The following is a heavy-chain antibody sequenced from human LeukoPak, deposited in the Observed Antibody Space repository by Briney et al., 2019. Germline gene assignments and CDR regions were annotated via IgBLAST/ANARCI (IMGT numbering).Heavy chain of an antibody. CDR3: ARERLAYCGGDCYSVPAA. J-gene: IGHJ5*02. V-gene: IGHV3-11*01. D-gene: IGHD2-21*02. CDR1: GFTFSDYY. Sequence: PGGSLRLSCAASGFTFSDYYMSWIRQAPGKGLEWVSYISSSGSTIYYADSVKGRFTISRDNAKNSLYLQMNSLRAEDTAVYYCARERLAYCGGDCYSVPAAWGQGTLVTVSS. CDR2: ISSSGSTI.